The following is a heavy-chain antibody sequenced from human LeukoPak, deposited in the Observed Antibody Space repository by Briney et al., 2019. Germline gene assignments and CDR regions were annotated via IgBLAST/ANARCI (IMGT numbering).Heavy chain of an antibody. Sequence: GGSLRLSCAASGFTVNSNYMSWVRRAPGKGLEWVSVIYSGDSTYYADSVKGRFTISRDNSKNTLYLQMNSLRAEDTAVYYCAKLMGYDFWSGYRFDYWGQGTLVTVSS. CDR1: GFTVNSNY. D-gene: IGHD3-3*01. V-gene: IGHV3-53*01. CDR2: IYSGDST. CDR3: AKLMGYDFWSGYRFDY. J-gene: IGHJ4*02.